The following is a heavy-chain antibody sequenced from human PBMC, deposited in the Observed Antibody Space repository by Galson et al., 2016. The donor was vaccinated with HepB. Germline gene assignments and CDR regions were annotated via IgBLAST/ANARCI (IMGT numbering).Heavy chain of an antibody. CDR1: GFIFDDYA. J-gene: IGHJ6*02. V-gene: IGHV3-9*01. CDR3: AKDIKSTVMTPLYV. Sequence: SLRLSCAASGFIFDDYAMHWVRQVPGRGLGWVSGIRWNGDSSGYADSVEGRFTVSRDNAKNSLFLQRNNLSVEDTALYYCAKDIKSTVMTPLYVWGQGTMVLVSS. D-gene: IGHD2-15*01. CDR2: IRWNGDSS.